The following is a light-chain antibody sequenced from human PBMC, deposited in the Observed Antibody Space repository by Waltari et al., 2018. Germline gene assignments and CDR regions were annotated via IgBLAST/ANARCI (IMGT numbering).Light chain of an antibody. CDR1: QSISSW. Sequence: DIQMTQSPSTLSASVVDRVTITCRASQSISSWLAWYQQKPGKAPKLLIYKASSLESGVPSRFSDSGSGTEFTLTISSLQPDDFATYYCQQYNSYPYTFGQGTKLEIK. CDR2: KAS. CDR3: QQYNSYPYT. V-gene: IGKV1-5*03. J-gene: IGKJ2*01.